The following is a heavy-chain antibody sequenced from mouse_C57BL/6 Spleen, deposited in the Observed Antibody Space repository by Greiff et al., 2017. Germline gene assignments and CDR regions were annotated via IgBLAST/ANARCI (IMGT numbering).Heavy chain of an antibody. CDR3: AREGYGSSDAMDY. J-gene: IGHJ4*01. CDR1: GYAFTNYL. D-gene: IGHD1-1*01. Sequence: QVQLKQSGAELVRPGTSVKVSCKASGYAFTNYLIEWVKQRPGQGLEWIGVINPGSGGTNYNEKFKGKATLTADKSSSTAYMQLSSLTSEDSAVYFCAREGYGSSDAMDYWGQGTSVTVSS. V-gene: IGHV1-54*01. CDR2: INPGSGGT.